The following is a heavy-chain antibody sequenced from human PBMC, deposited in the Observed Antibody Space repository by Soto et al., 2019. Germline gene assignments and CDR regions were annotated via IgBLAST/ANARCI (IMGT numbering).Heavy chain of an antibody. Sequence: EVQLVESGGGLVKPGGSLRLSCAASGFTFSSYSMNWVRQAPGKGLEWVSSISSSSSYIYYADSVKGRFTISRDNAKNSLYLQMNSLRAEDTAEYYCARAPSSSWYEDYWGQGTLVTVSS. V-gene: IGHV3-21*01. CDR3: ARAPSSSWYEDY. CDR1: GFTFSSYS. CDR2: ISSSSSYI. J-gene: IGHJ4*02. D-gene: IGHD6-13*01.